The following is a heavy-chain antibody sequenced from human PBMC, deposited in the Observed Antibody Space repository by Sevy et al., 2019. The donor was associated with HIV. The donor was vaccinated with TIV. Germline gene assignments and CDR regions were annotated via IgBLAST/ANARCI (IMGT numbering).Heavy chain of an antibody. J-gene: IGHJ6*02. CDR2: ISYDGNNK. CDR3: AKDIGAAAEGYYYFYALDV. V-gene: IGHV3-30*18. CDR1: GFSFSSYG. Sequence: GGSLRLSCAASGFSFSSYGMHWVRQAPGKGLEWVVVISYDGNNKYYADSVKGRFTISRDNSKSTLYLQMNSLRVEDTAVYYCAKDIGAAAEGYYYFYALDVWGQGTTVTVSS. D-gene: IGHD6-13*01.